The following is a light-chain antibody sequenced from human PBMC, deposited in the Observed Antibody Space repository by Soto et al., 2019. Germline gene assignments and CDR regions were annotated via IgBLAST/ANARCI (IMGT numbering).Light chain of an antibody. J-gene: IGKJ1*01. CDR1: QSVSSY. Sequence: EIVLTQSPATLSLSPGERATLSCRASQSVSSYLAWYQQKPGQAPRLLIYDASNRATGIPARFSGSGSGTDFTLTISSLEPEDFATYYCQQYGGWPRTFGQGSRVEIK. V-gene: IGKV3-11*01. CDR2: DAS. CDR3: QQYGGWPRT.